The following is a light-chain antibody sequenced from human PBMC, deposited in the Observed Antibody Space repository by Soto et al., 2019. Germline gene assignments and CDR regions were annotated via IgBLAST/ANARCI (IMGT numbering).Light chain of an antibody. CDR3: SSYTSSSTLYV. J-gene: IGLJ1*01. V-gene: IGLV2-14*03. CDR1: SSDVGGYNY. Sequence: QSVLTQPASVSGSPGQXITISCTGISSDVGGYNYVSWYQQLPGKAPKLIIYDVSNRPSGVSNRFSASKSANAASLTISGLQAEDEADYYCSSYTSSSTLYVFGTGTKVTVL. CDR2: DVS.